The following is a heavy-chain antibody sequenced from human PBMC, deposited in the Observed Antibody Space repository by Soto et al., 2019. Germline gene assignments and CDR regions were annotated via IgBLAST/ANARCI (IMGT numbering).Heavy chain of an antibody. V-gene: IGHV3-21*01. CDR2: ISSSSSYI. J-gene: IGHJ4*02. CDR1: GFTFSSYS. Sequence: EVQLVESGGGLVKPGGSLRLSCAASGFTFSSYSMNWVRQAPGKGLEWVSSISSSSSYIYYADSVKGRFTISRDNAKNSLYLQMNSLSAEDTAVYYCARDRVSSCLPLDYWGQGTLVTVSS. CDR3: ARDRVSSCLPLDY. D-gene: IGHD6-19*01.